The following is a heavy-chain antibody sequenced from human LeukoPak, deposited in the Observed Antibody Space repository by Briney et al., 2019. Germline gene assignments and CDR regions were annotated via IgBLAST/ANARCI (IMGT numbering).Heavy chain of an antibody. J-gene: IGHJ4*02. CDR1: GGSMRSGDYF. V-gene: IGHV4-61*02. CDR2: IYTSGSS. CDR3: ARVGGTGDFDY. Sequence: PSETLSLTCTVSGGSMRSGDYFWTWIRQPAGEGLEWIERIYTSGSSNYNPSLKSRVTISVDTSKNQFSLNLSSVTAADTALYYCARVGGTGDFDYWGQGTLVTVSS. D-gene: IGHD3-16*01.